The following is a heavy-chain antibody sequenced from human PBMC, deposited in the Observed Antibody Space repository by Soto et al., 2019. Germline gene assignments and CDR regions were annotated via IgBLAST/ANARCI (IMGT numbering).Heavy chain of an antibody. V-gene: IGHV4-59*01. CDR2: IYYSGST. CDR3: ARRYAGNFDY. D-gene: IGHD2-8*01. J-gene: IGHJ4*02. CDR1: GGSISIYY. Sequence: QVQLQESGPGLVKPSETLSLTCTVSGGSISIYYWSWIRQPPGKGLEWIGYIYYSGSTNYNPSLTSRVPLAVDASQRQFSLTLSSVTAADTAVYYCARRYAGNFDYWGQGTLVTVP.